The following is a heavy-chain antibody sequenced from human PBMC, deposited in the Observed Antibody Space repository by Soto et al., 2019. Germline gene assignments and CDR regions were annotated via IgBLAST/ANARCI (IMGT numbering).Heavy chain of an antibody. CDR3: ARDLLGDCSGGSCYPVDY. J-gene: IGHJ4*02. CDR2: ISAYNGNT. V-gene: IGHV1-18*01. CDR1: GYTFTSYG. Sequence: ASLKVSCKASGYTFTSYGISWVRQAPGQGLEWMGWISAYNGNTNYAQKLQGRVTMTTHTSTSTAYMELRSLRSDDTAVYYCARDLLGDCSGGSCYPVDYWGQGTLVTVSS. D-gene: IGHD2-15*01.